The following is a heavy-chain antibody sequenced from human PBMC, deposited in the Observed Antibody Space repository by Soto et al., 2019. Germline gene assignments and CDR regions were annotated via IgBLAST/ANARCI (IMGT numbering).Heavy chain of an antibody. CDR2: IRGKNNNYAT. D-gene: IGHD6-19*01. J-gene: IGHJ6*02. CDR1: GFTFSVSD. V-gene: IGHV3-73*02. Sequence: ERQLVQSGGGVVQPGGSLKLSCAAFGFTFSVSDMHWVRQASGKGLEWVGRIRGKNNNYATTYAASMTGRFIISRDDSDNTAFLQMSILKTEDTAIYYCTRHEEGRRAVFYGMDVWGQGTTVTVSS. CDR3: TRHEEGRRAVFYGMDV.